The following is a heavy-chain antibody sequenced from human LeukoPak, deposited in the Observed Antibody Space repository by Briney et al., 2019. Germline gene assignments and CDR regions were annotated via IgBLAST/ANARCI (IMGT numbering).Heavy chain of an antibody. CDR3: ARDDIIVGAAN. V-gene: IGHV3-33*01. CDR2: IWYDGSNK. Sequence: PGRSLRLSCAASGFTFSSYGMHWVRQAPGKGLEWVAVIWYDGSNKYYADSVKGRFTISRDNSKNTLYLQMNSLRAEDTAVYYCARDDIIVGAANWGQGTLVTVSS. CDR1: GFTFSSYG. J-gene: IGHJ4*02. D-gene: IGHD1-26*01.